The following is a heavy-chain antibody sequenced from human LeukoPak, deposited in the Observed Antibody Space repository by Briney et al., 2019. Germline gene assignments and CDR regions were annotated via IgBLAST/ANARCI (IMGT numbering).Heavy chain of an antibody. CDR1: GGSISSGGYY. CDR2: IYYSGST. Sequence: SQTLSLICPVSGGSISSGGYYWSWIRQHPGKDLEWIGYIYYSGSTYYNPSLKSRVTISVDTSKHQFSLKLSSVTAADTAVSYCARGFVPYYYDSSGYSLPSDAFDIWGQGTMVTVSS. V-gene: IGHV4-31*03. J-gene: IGHJ3*02. CDR3: ARGFVPYYYDSSGYSLPSDAFDI. D-gene: IGHD3-22*01.